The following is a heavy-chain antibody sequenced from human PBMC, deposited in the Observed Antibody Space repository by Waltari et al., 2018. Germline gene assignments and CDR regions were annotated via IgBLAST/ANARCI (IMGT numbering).Heavy chain of an antibody. CDR1: GFTFSSYS. D-gene: IGHD3-22*01. CDR2: ISSSSSTI. Sequence: EVQLVESGGGLVQPGGSLRLSCAASGFTFSSYSMNWVRQAPGKGLAWVSYISSSSSTIYYADSVKGRFTISRDNAKNSLYLQMNSLRAEDTAVYYCARGYDSSGYYDNWYFDLWGRGTLVTVSS. CDR3: ARGYDSSGYYDNWYFDL. J-gene: IGHJ2*01. V-gene: IGHV3-48*04.